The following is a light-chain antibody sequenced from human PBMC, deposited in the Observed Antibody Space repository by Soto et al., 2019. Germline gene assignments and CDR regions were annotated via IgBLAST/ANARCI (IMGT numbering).Light chain of an antibody. CDR1: QSVSSY. Sequence: EIVLTQSPATLSLSPGERATLSCRASQSVSSYLAWYQQKRGQAPRLLIYGASTRATGVPDRFSGSGSGTDFTLTISELEPEDFAVYYCQLYHWSLTWTFGPGTKVDIK. J-gene: IGKJ1*01. CDR2: GAS. V-gene: IGKV3-11*01. CDR3: QLYHWSLTWT.